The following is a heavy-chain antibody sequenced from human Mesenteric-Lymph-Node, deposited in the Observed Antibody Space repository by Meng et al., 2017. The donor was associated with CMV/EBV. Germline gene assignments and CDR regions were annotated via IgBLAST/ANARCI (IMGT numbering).Heavy chain of an antibody. CDR1: GGSISSYY. D-gene: IGHD3-3*01. J-gene: IGHJ4*02. CDR3: ARGPGDDFWSGLGY. V-gene: IGHV4-59*01. CDR2: IYYSGST. Sequence: GSLRLSCTVSGGSISSYYWSWIRQPPGKGLEWIGYIYYSGSTNYNPSLKSRVTISVGTSKNQFSLKLSSVTAADTAVYYCARGPGDDFWSGLGYWGQGTLVTVSS.